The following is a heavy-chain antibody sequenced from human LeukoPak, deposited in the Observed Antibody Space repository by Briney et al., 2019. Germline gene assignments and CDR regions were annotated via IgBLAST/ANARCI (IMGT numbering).Heavy chain of an antibody. CDR1: GYIFTSYG. J-gene: IGHJ4*02. D-gene: IGHD1-1*01. CDR3: ARDIATVQHQD. CDR2: ISGYNGIT. Sequence: ASVKVSCKTSGYIFTSYGISWVRQAPGQGLEWMGWISGYNGITNYVQKFRGRVAMTTDTSTSTVYMDLRSLRSDDTAVYYCARDIATVQHQDWGQGTLVTVSS. V-gene: IGHV1-18*01.